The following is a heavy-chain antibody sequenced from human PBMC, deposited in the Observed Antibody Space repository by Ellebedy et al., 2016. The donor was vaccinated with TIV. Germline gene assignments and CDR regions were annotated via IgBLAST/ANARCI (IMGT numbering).Heavy chain of an antibody. CDR1: GGSISSYY. Sequence: SETLSLXXTVSGGSISSYYWSWIRQPPGKGLEWIGYIYYSGSTNYNPSLKSRVTISVDTSKNQFSLKLSSVTAADTAVYYCARAQGRAAPELSPHYYYYGMDVWGQGTTVTVSS. CDR3: ARAQGRAAPELSPHYYYYGMDV. J-gene: IGHJ6*02. CDR2: IYYSGST. V-gene: IGHV4-59*01. D-gene: IGHD2-15*01.